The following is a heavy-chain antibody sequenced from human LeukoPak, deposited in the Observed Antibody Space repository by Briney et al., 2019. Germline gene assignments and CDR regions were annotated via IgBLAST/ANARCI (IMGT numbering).Heavy chain of an antibody. CDR2: ISSTSEYI. V-gene: IGHV3-21*01. Sequence: GGSLRLSCAVSGFKFSDFSMNWIRQTPGKGLEWVSFISSTSEYIHYADSVGGRFTISRDNAKNSSYLQMSSLRVEDTAVYYCAEGIATPYYWGQGTLVTVSS. D-gene: IGHD2-21*01. J-gene: IGHJ4*02. CDR3: AEGIATPYY. CDR1: GFKFSDFS.